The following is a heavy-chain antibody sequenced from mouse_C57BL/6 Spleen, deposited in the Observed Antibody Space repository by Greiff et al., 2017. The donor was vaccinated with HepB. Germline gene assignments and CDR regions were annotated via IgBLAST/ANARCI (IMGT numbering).Heavy chain of an antibody. CDR3: ARRDLGSSSFAY. CDR2: IHPNSGST. Sequence: VQLQQSGAELVKPGASVKLSCKASGYTFTSYWMHWVKQRPGQGLEWIGMIHPNSGSTNYNEKFKSKATLTVDKSSSTAYMQLSSLTSEDSAVYYCARRDLGSSSFAYWGQGTLVTVSA. J-gene: IGHJ3*01. CDR1: GYTFTSYW. D-gene: IGHD1-1*01. V-gene: IGHV1-64*01.